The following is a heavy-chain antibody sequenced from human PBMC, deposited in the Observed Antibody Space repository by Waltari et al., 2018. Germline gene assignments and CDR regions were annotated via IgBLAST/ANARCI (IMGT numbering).Heavy chain of an antibody. CDR2: ISAYNGNT. J-gene: IGHJ4*02. D-gene: IGHD3-22*01. CDR3: ARDLGYYDSSGYYYPYYFDY. V-gene: IGHV1-18*01. CDR1: GYTFTSYG. Sequence: QVQLVQSGAEVKKPGASVKVSCKASGYTFTSYGISWVRQAPGQGLAWMGWISAYNGNTNYAQKLQGRVTMTTDTSTSTAYMELRSLRSDDTAVYYCARDLGYYDSSGYYYPYYFDYWGQGTLVTVSS.